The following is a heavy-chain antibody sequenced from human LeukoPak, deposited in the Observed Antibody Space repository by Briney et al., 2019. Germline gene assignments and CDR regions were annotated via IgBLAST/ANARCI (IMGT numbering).Heavy chain of an antibody. Sequence: KPSETLSLTCSVSGDSVSRSDSYWDWIRQPPGKGLEWIGTIYYSGRTYYSPSLKSRGTMSVDPSNNQFSLNLRSVTAADTALYYCARRRYYDGSGYLEWGQGTLLSVSS. V-gene: IGHV4-39*01. D-gene: IGHD3-22*01. J-gene: IGHJ1*01. CDR1: GDSVSRSDSY. CDR3: ARRRYYDGSGYLE. CDR2: IYYSGRT.